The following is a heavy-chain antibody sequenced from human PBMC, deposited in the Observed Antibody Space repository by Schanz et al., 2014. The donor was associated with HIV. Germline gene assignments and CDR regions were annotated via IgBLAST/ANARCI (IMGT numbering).Heavy chain of an antibody. Sequence: EVHLVESGGSLVKPGGSLRLSCAASGLAFSAHTINWVRQTPGKGLEWVPPISGSGHYIYFADSLRGRFTISRDNARNSVYLQMNSLRADDTAVYYCARDLQGLARQGGMDVWGQGTTVTVSS. CDR1: GLAFSAHT. D-gene: IGHD6-6*01. J-gene: IGHJ6*02. CDR3: ARDLQGLARQGGMDV. CDR2: ISGSGHYI. V-gene: IGHV3-21*06.